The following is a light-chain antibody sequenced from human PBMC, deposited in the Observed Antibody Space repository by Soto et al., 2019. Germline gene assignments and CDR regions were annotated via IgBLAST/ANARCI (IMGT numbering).Light chain of an antibody. J-gene: IGLJ3*02. CDR2: EVT. CDR1: SNDVGIYNY. CDR3: SSYTIRSTWV. V-gene: IGLV2-14*01. Sequence: QSVLTQPASVSGSPGQSITISCTGTSNDVGIYNYVSWYQQHPGKAPKLMIYEVTNRPSGVSDRFSGSKSDNTASLTISGLQAEDEADYYCSSYTIRSTWVFGGGTQLTVL.